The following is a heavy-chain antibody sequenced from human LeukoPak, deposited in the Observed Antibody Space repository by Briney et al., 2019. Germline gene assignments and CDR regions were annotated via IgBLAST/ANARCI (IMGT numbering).Heavy chain of an antibody. Sequence: PGGSLRLSRAASGFTFSSYSMNWVRHTPGKGLEWVSYISSSGSYIHYADSVKGRFSISRDITKNSLYLQIYSLRTEDTAVYYCARGDSGHFDYWGQGTLVTVSS. D-gene: IGHD6-19*01. J-gene: IGHJ4*02. CDR2: ISSSGSYI. V-gene: IGHV3-21*01. CDR1: GFTFSSYS. CDR3: ARGDSGHFDY.